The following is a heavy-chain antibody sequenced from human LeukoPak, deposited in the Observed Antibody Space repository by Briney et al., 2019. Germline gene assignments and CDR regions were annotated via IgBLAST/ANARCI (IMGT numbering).Heavy chain of an antibody. CDR2: ISGSGGST. V-gene: IGHV3-23*01. J-gene: IGHJ5*02. CDR3: TKDLVGYYGSGSINWFDP. Sequence: PGGSLRLSCAASGFTFSSYAMSWVRQAPGKGLGWVSAISGSGGSTYYADSVKGRFTISRDNSKNTLYLQMNSLRAEDTAVYYCTKDLVGYYGSGSINWFDPWGQGTLVTVSS. CDR1: GFTFSSYA. D-gene: IGHD3-10*01.